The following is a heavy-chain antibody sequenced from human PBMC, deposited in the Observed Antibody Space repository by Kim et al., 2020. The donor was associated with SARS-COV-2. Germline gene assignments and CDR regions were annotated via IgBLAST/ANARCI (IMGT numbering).Heavy chain of an antibody. D-gene: IGHD3-16*02. CDR3: ARDGIMITFGGVIDQQDYYYYGMDV. Sequence: ASVKVSCKASGYTFTSYGISWVRQAPGQGLEWMGWISAYNGNTNYAQKLQGRVTMTTDTSTSTAYMELRSLRSDDTAVYYCARDGIMITFGGVIDQQDYYYYGMDVWGQGTTVTVSS. CDR1: GYTFTSYG. CDR2: ISAYNGNT. J-gene: IGHJ6*02. V-gene: IGHV1-18*01.